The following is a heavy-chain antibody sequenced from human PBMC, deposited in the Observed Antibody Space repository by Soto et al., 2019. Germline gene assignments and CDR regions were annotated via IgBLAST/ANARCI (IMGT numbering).Heavy chain of an antibody. CDR1: GGSFSGYY. J-gene: IGHJ4*02. CDR3: VTSLWFGTQPEI. Sequence: QVQLQQWGAGLLKPSETLSLTCAVYGGSFSGYYWTWFRQPPGKGPEWIGEISPSGTTKYIPSLKSRVTISADTSKNQFSLKVTSVTAADTAVYYCVTSLWFGTQPEIWGQGALVTVSS. D-gene: IGHD3-10*01. CDR2: ISPSGTT. V-gene: IGHV4-34*01.